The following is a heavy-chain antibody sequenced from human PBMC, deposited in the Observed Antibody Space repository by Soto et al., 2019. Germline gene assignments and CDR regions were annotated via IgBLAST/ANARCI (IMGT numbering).Heavy chain of an antibody. Sequence: GGSLRLSCAGSRFTFTNFGMHWVRQAPGKGLEWVAYISYDGNSKFYADSVRGRFTISRDDPQNTLFLQMSSLRAEDPAVYYCTHPFAVVIVSWGSGTLVTVSS. CDR1: RFTFTNFG. J-gene: IGHJ5*02. CDR2: ISYDGNSK. D-gene: IGHD5-12*01. V-gene: IGHV3-30*03. CDR3: THPFAVVIVS.